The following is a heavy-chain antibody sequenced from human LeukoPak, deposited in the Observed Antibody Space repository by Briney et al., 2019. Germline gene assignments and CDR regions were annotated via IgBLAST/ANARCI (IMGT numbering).Heavy chain of an antibody. D-gene: IGHD3-10*01. V-gene: IGHV3-7*04. CDR2: IKQDGSEK. Sequence: GGSLRLSCAASGFTLSSYWMSWVRQAPGKGLEWVANIKQDGSEKYYVDSVKGRFTISRDNAKNSLYLQMNSLRAEDTAVYYCARVRGVTFFDYWGQGTLVTVSS. CDR1: GFTLSSYW. J-gene: IGHJ4*02. CDR3: ARVRGVTFFDY.